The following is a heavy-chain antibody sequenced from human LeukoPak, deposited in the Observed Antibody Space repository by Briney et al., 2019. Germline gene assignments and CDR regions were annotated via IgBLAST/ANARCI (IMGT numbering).Heavy chain of an antibody. J-gene: IGHJ2*01. CDR3: ARDRGVTKLNWYFDL. CDR2: IYYSGST. CDR1: GGSISSYY. D-gene: IGHD4-17*01. Sequence: SETLSLTCTVSGGSISSYYWSWIRQPPGKGLEWIGYIYYSGSTNYNPSLKSRVTISVDTSKNQFSLKLSSVTAADTAVYYCARDRGVTKLNWYFDLWGRGTLVTVSP. V-gene: IGHV4-59*01.